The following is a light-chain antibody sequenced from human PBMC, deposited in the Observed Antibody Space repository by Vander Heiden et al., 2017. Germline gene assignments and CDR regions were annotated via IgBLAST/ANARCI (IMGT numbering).Light chain of an antibody. CDR2: LGS. Sequence: DIVMTQSPLSLPVTPGEPASISCRASQSLLLSNGYNYLDWYLQKPRQSPQLLIYLGSNRASGVPDRFSGSGSGTDFTLKISRVEAEDVGVYYCMQALQTPLTFGGGTKVEIK. J-gene: IGKJ4*01. V-gene: IGKV2-28*01. CDR3: MQALQTPLT. CDR1: QSLLLSNGYNY.